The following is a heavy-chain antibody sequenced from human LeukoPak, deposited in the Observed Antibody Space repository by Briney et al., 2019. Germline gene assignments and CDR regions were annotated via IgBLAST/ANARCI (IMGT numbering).Heavy chain of an antibody. D-gene: IGHD1-14*01. V-gene: IGHV4-39*01. Sequence: PSETLSLTCTVSGASISSSTDYWGWIRQPPGKGLEWIANIYYSGSTYYNPSLKSRVTISVDTSKNQFTLKLSSVTAADTAVYYCAGLIRPGWFDPWGQGTLVTVSS. CDR2: IYYSGST. CDR3: AGLIRPGWFDP. CDR1: GASISSSTDY. J-gene: IGHJ5*02.